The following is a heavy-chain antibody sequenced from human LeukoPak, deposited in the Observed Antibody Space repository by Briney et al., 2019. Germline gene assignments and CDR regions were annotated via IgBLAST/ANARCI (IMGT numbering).Heavy chain of an antibody. CDR1: GGSISSYY. J-gene: IGHJ4*02. CDR3: ARQGSSWLYYFDY. Sequence: SETLSLTCTVSGGSISSYYWSWTRQPPGKGLEWIGYIYYSGSTNYNPSLKSRVTISVDTSKNQFSLKLSSVTAADTAVYYCARQGSSWLYYFDYWGQGTLVTVSS. CDR2: IYYSGST. V-gene: IGHV4-59*08. D-gene: IGHD6-13*01.